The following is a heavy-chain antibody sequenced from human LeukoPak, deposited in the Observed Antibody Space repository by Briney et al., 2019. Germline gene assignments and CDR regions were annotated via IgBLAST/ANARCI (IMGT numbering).Heavy chain of an antibody. CDR1: GFTFSSYG. V-gene: IGHV3-30*02. CDR3: AKDGSSSWSIPDYFDY. CDR2: IRYDGSNK. J-gene: IGHJ4*02. Sequence: PGGSLRLSCAASGFTFSSYGMHWVRQAPGKGLEWVAFIRYDGSNKYYADSVKGRFTISRDNSKNTLYLQMNSLRAEDTAVYYCAKDGSSSWSIPDYFDYWGQGTLVTVPS. D-gene: IGHD6-13*01.